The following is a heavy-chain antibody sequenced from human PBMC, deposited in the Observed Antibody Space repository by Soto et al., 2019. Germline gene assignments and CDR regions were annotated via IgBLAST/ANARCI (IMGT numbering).Heavy chain of an antibody. CDR1: AYTFTSYG. D-gene: IGHD3-3*01. CDR2: ISAYNGNT. CDR3: ARDLLSYDFWRGYLQARSYYYCGMDV. V-gene: IGHV1-18*01. J-gene: IGHJ6*02. Sequence: ASVKVSCKASAYTFTSYGISWVRQAPGQGLERMGWISAYNGNTNYAQKLQGRVTMTTDTSTSTVYMELRSLRSDDTAVYYCARDLLSYDFWRGYLQARSYYYCGMDVWG.